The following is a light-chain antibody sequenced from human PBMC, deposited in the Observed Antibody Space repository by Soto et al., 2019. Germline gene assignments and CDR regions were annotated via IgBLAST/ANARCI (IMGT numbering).Light chain of an antibody. Sequence: QSALTQPRSVSGSPGQSVTISCTGTSSDIGRYNFVSWYQQHPGRAPKIIISDVTKRPSGVPDRFSGSKSGNAASLTISGLQAEDEADYYCCSYAGTYIPFVFGTGTKLTVL. V-gene: IGLV2-11*01. CDR1: SSDIGRYNF. CDR2: DVT. CDR3: CSYAGTYIPFV. J-gene: IGLJ1*01.